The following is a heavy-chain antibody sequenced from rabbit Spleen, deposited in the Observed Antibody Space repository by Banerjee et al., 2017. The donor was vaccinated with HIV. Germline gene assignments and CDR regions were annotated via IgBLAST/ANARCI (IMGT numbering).Heavy chain of an antibody. V-gene: IGHV1S47*01. Sequence: EQLVESGGGLVQPGGSLKLSCKGSGFDFSNYGMSWVRQAPGKGLEWIGYIDPIFGITYYANWVNGRFSISRENAQNTVFLQMTSLTAADTATYFCTRDGAGGSYFALWGQGTLVTVS. CDR2: IDPIFGIT. CDR1: GFDFSNYG. J-gene: IGHJ3*01. CDR3: TRDGAGGSYFAL. D-gene: IGHD8-1*01.